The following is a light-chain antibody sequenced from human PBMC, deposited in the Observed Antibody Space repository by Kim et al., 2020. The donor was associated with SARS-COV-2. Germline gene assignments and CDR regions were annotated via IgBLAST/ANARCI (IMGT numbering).Light chain of an antibody. CDR3: KQYDNPPLT. CDR1: QDKNNY. CDR2: DAS. J-gene: IGKJ4*01. V-gene: IGKV1-33*01. Sequence: DTQGTQVPSSLSASVGDRVTITCQASQDKNNYFNWYQQKPGQAPKLLIYDASNLETGVPSRFSGSGSGTDFTLTISSVQPEDIATYYCKQYDNPPLTFGGGTKVEIK.